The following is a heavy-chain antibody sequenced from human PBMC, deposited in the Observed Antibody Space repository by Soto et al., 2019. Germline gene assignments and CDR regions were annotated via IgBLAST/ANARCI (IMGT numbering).Heavy chain of an antibody. V-gene: IGHV4-34*01. CDR1: GGSISSYY. CDR2: INHSGST. CDR3: ARVREYCTSTSCYGNWFDP. J-gene: IGHJ5*02. D-gene: IGHD2-2*01. Sequence: SETLSLTCTVSGGSISSYYWSWIRQPPGKGLEWIGEINHSGSTNYNPSLKSRVTMSVDTSKNQLSLKLSSVTAADTAVYYCARVREYCTSTSCYGNWFDPWGQGTLVTVSS.